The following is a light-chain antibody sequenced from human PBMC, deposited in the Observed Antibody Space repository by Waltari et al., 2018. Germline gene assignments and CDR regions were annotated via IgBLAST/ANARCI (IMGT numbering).Light chain of an antibody. CDR1: QSINSW. Sequence: DIQMTQFPSTLSASVGDRLTITCRASQSINSWLAWYQQKPGKAPKLLIYKASSLESGVPSRFSGSGSGTEFTLTISSLQPDDFAVYYCQERGRTFGQGTKVEIK. CDR3: QERGRT. J-gene: IGKJ1*01. V-gene: IGKV1-5*03. CDR2: KAS.